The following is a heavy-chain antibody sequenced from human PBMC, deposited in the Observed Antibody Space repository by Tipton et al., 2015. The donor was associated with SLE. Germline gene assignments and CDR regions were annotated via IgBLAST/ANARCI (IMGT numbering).Heavy chain of an antibody. D-gene: IGHD3-3*01. CDR2: IYYSGST. CDR1: GGSISSYY. Sequence: LRLSCTVSGGSISSYYWSWIRQPPGKGLEWIGYIYYSGSTNYNPSLKSRVTISVDTSKNQFSLKLSSVTAADTAVYYCARTQYDFWSGYYGDWGQGTLVTVSS. J-gene: IGHJ4*02. CDR3: ARTQYDFWSGYYGD. V-gene: IGHV4-59*01.